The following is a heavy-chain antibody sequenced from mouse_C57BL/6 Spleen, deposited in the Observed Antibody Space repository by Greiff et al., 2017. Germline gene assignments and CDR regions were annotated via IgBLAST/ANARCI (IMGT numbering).Heavy chain of an antibody. Sequence: VKVVESGGGLVKPGGSLKLSCAASGFTFSDYGMHWVRQAPETGLEWVAYISSGRSTIYYADTVKGRFTIPRDNAKNNLFLQMTSLRSEDTATYYCARETGTRTLCFDYWGQGTTLTVSS. CDR1: GFTFSDYG. J-gene: IGHJ2*01. V-gene: IGHV5-17*01. D-gene: IGHD4-1*01. CDR2: ISSGRSTI. CDR3: ARETGTRTLCFDY.